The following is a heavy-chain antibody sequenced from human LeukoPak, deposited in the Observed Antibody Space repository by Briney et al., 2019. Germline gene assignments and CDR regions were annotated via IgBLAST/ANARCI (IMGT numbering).Heavy chain of an antibody. V-gene: IGHV1-69*05. CDR2: IIPIFGTA. D-gene: IGHD4-17*01. CDR3: ARGASDYGDYSLDY. J-gene: IGHJ4*02. CDR1: GGTSSSYA. Sequence: GASVKVSCKASGGTSSSYAISWVRQAPGQGPEWMGGIIPIFGTANYAQKFQGRVTITTDESTSTAYMELSSLRSEDTAVYYCARGASDYGDYSLDYWGQGTLVTVSA.